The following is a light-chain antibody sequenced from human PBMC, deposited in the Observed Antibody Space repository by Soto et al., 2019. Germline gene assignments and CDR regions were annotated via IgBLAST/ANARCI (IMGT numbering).Light chain of an antibody. J-gene: IGKJ4*01. CDR2: GAS. CDR3: QHYVTYPLT. CDR1: QSVNNNF. V-gene: IGKV3-20*01. Sequence: DMVLTQSPGTLSLSPGERATLSCRASQSVNNNFLAWYQQKPGQAPRLLIYGASSRATGIPDRFSGSGSGTDFTLTINRLDPEDFAVYYCQHYVTYPLTFGGGTKVEIK.